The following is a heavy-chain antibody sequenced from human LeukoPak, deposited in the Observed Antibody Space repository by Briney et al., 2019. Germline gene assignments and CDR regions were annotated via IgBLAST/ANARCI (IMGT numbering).Heavy chain of an antibody. V-gene: IGHV3-48*01. CDR2: ISSSSSTI. CDR1: GFTFSSYA. D-gene: IGHD2-2*01. CDR3: ARDGCSNTSCYVGRQYYYYMDV. Sequence: PGGSLRLSCAASGFTFSSYAMSWVRQAPGKGLEWVSYISSSSSTISYSDSLKGRFTISRDNAKNSLYLQMNSLRAEDTAVYYCARDGCSNTSCYVGRQYYYYMDVWGKGTTVTVSS. J-gene: IGHJ6*03.